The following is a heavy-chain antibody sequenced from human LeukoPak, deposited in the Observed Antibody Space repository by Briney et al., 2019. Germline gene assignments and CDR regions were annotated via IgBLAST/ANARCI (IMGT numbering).Heavy chain of an antibody. CDR3: ARDSFGTGTGTTQGMDV. V-gene: IGHV4-61*01. CDR1: GDSVSSGSYY. Sequence: PSETLSLTCTVSGDSVSSGSYYWSWIRQPPGKGLEWIGYIYYSGSTNYNPSLKSRVTISVDTSKNQFSLELSSVTAADTAVYYCARDSFGTGTGTTQGMDVWGKGTTVTVSS. D-gene: IGHD1-1*01. J-gene: IGHJ6*04. CDR2: IYYSGST.